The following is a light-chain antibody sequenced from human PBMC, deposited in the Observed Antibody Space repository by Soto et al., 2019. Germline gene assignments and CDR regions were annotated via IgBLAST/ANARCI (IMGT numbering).Light chain of an antibody. CDR2: QDS. CDR3: QEWDSRTRVV. J-gene: IGLJ2*01. CDR1: KLGDKY. Sequence: SYELTQPPSVSVSPGQTASITCSGDKLGDKYACWYQQKPGQSPVLVIYQDSKRPSGIPERFSGSNSGNTATLTISGTQAMDEADYYFQEWDSRTRVVFGGGTKLTVL. V-gene: IGLV3-1*01.